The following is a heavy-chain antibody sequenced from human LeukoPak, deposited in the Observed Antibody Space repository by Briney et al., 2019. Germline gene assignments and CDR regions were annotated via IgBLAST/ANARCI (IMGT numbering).Heavy chain of an antibody. CDR1: GGTFSSYA. CDR2: IIPIFGKA. CDR3: ARTSHRLLIGY. V-gene: IGHV1-69*13. J-gene: IGHJ4*02. D-gene: IGHD6-6*01. Sequence: GASVKVSCKASGGTFSSYAISWVRQAPGQGLEWMGGIIPIFGKANYAQKLKGRVTITADESTSTAYMELSSLRSEDPAVYYFARTSHRLLIGYWGQGTLVTVSS.